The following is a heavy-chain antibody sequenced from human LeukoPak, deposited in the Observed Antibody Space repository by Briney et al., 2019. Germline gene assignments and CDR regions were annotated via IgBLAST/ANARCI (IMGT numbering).Heavy chain of an antibody. V-gene: IGHV3-23*01. D-gene: IGHD6-13*01. CDR1: GSTFGTSA. CDR2: FGRSGSDT. CDR3: AKGSLGSWYYFDY. J-gene: IGHJ4*02. Sequence: QAGGSLRLSCAASGSTFGTSAMSWVRQAPGKGPEWVSTFGRSGSDTYYSDSVKGRFTIFRDNSKNTLYLQMNSLRDEDTAVYYCAKGSLGSWYYFDYWGQGTLVTVSS.